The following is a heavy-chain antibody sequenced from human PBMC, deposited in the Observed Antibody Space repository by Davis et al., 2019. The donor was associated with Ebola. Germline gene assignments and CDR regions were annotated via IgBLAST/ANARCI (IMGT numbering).Heavy chain of an antibody. J-gene: IGHJ6*02. CDR2: IRYDGSNK. CDR3: ARDRGMVVAAPVGYSMDV. V-gene: IGHV3-33*01. D-gene: IGHD2-15*01. CDR1: GFTFSSYG. Sequence: GGSLRLSCAASGFTFSSYGMHWVRQAPGKGLEWVAVIRYDGSNKYYADSVKGRFTISRDNSKNTLYLQMNSLRAEDTAVYYCARDRGMVVAAPVGYSMDVWGQGTTVTVSS.